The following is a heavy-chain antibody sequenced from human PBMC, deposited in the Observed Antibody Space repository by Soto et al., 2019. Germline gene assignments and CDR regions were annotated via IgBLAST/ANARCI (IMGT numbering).Heavy chain of an antibody. V-gene: IGHV5-10-1*01. CDR2: IDPSDSYS. J-gene: IGHJ3*02. CDR1: GYSFPSYW. CDR3: ARHNGRSGYSPPVDAFDI. Sequence: XESLKLSCQGSGYSFPSYWVSLVLQTPGKGLEWMGRIDPSDSYSNYSPSFKGHVTLSVDKSTTTAYLQWSSLKASDTAMYFCARHNGRSGYSPPVDAFDIWGQGTMVTVSS. D-gene: IGHD3-22*01.